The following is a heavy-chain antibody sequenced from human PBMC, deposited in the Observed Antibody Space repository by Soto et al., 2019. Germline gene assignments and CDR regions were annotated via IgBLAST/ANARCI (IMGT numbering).Heavy chain of an antibody. CDR3: ARAPCFGDSCYLSNWFAP. D-gene: IGHD2-15*01. Sequence: GGSLRLSWAASGFIFSSYWMHWVRQAPGKGLVWVSRINSDGRSTSNADSVKGRFTISRDNVKNTLYLQMNSLRAEDTAVYYCARAPCFGDSCYLSNWFAPRGKGPLVTVSS. CDR2: INSDGRST. J-gene: IGHJ5*02. CDR1: GFIFSSYW. V-gene: IGHV3-74*01.